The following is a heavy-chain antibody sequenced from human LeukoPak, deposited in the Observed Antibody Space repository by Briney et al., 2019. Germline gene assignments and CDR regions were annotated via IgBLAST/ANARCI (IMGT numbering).Heavy chain of an antibody. V-gene: IGHV3-48*01. CDR2: ISSSSTI. CDR3: ARLYCSSTSCHYYYYYGMDV. D-gene: IGHD2-2*01. Sequence: PGGSLRLSCAASGFTFSSYSMNWVRQAPGKGLEWVSYISSSSTIYYADSVKGRFTISRDNAKNSLYLQMNSLRAEDTAVYYCARLYCSSTSCHYYYYYGMDVWGQGTTVTVSS. CDR1: GFTFSSYS. J-gene: IGHJ6*02.